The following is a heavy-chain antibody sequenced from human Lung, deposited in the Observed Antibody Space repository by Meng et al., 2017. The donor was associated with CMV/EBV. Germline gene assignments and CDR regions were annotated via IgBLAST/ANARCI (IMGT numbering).Heavy chain of an antibody. Sequence: ESLKISCAGSGFTFKNNYMTWVRQFPGKGLEWVSVISSGVSTYYADSVKGRFTISRDNSKNTLYLQMNSLRAEDTAVYYCARDLYSGSYFGTGYYYGMNVWDQGXTVTVSS. J-gene: IGHJ6*02. CDR1: GFTFKNNY. D-gene: IGHD1-26*01. CDR2: ISSGVST. CDR3: ARDLYSGSYFGTGYYYGMNV. V-gene: IGHV3-66*01.